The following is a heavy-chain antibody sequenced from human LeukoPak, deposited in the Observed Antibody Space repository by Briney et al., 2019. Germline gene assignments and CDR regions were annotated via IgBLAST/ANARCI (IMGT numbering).Heavy chain of an antibody. V-gene: IGHV4-61*02. CDR2: TFKTGST. D-gene: IGHD4-17*01. J-gene: IGHJ4*02. CDR1: DDSLSSGNYY. Sequence: SETLSLTCTVSDDSLSSGNYYWNWIRQPAGKGLEWIGRTFKTGSTNYHPSLKSRVTISVDMSKKQFSLKVTYVTAADTAVYYCARGSSDYGDDYFDYWGQGTLVAVSA. CDR3: ARGSSDYGDDYFDY.